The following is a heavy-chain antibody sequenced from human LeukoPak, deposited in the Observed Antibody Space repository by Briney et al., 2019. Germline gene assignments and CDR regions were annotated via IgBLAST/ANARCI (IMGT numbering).Heavy chain of an antibody. V-gene: IGHV3-53*01. CDR3: ARNYYDSSSYRN. CDR1: GFTVNSNY. CDR2: IYSGGNT. D-gene: IGHD3-22*01. J-gene: IGHJ4*02. Sequence: GGSLRLSCAASGFTVNSNYMSWVRQAPGKGLEWVSLIYSGGNTYYADSVKGRFTISRDNSKNTLYLQMNSLRAEDTAVYYCARNYYDSSSYRNWGQGTLVTVSS.